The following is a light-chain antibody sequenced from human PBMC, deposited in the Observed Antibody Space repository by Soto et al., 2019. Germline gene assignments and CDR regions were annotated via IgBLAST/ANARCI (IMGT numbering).Light chain of an antibody. Sequence: DIVMTQSPDSLAVSLGERATINCKSSQSVLYRSNSKNYLAWYQLKPGQSPKLLIYWASIRESGVPDRFSGSGSGTDFTLTISSLQAEDVAVYYSQQYYGVPFTFGQGTKLEI. V-gene: IGKV4-1*01. CDR3: QQYYGVPFT. CDR1: QSVLYRSNSKNY. CDR2: WAS. J-gene: IGKJ2*01.